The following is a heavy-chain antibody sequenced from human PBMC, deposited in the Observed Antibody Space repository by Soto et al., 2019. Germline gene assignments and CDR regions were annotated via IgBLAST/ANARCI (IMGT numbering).Heavy chain of an antibody. D-gene: IGHD1-1*01. J-gene: IGHJ6*02. CDR3: ARDGERDTGLNFYYYLHGMDA. CDR1: GYTFTTYG. CDR2: ISPYNGTT. V-gene: IGHV1-18*04. Sequence: ASVKVSCKASGYTFTTYGISCVRQAPGPGLEWIGWISPYNGTTKYAEKFQGEMTMTTDTATSTAYMDLRSLRSDDTAVYYCARDGERDTGLNFYYYLHGMDAWGQGTRVTVSS.